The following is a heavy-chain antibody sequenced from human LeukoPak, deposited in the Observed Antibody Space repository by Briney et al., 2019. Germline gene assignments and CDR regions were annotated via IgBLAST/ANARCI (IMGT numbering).Heavy chain of an antibody. CDR3: ARGVGDTAMVTYYGMDV. CDR2: ISWNSGSI. Sequence: GGSLRLSCAASGFTFSSYAMSWVRQAPGKGLEWVSGISWNSGSIGYADSVKGRFTISRENAKNSLYLQMNSLRAGDTAVYYCARGVGDTAMVTYYGMDVWGQGTTVTVSS. D-gene: IGHD5-18*01. V-gene: IGHV3-9*01. J-gene: IGHJ6*02. CDR1: GFTFSSYA.